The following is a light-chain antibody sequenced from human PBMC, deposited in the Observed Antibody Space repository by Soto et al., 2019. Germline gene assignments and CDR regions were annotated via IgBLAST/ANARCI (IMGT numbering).Light chain of an antibody. V-gene: IGLV2-14*03. CDR2: DVS. CDR3: GSYDDGSTLV. J-gene: IGLJ2*01. Sequence: QSALTQPASVSGSPGQSITIPCTGTSSDVGGYKSVSWYQQHPGKAPELLIYDVSDRPSGISNRFSGSKSGNTASLTISGLQAEDEADYYCGSYDDGSTLVFGGGTKLTGL. CDR1: SSDVGGYKS.